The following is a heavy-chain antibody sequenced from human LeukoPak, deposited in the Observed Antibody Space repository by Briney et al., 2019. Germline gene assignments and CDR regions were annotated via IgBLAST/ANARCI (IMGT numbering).Heavy chain of an antibody. Sequence: SETLSLTCAVYGGSFSGYYWSWIRQPPGKGLEWLGEINHSGSTNYNPSLKSRVTITVDTSKNQFSLKLSSVTAADTAVYYCARVRQYYMDVWGKGTTVTVSS. CDR3: ARVRQYYMDV. CDR2: INHSGST. CDR1: GGSFSGYY. D-gene: IGHD6-6*01. J-gene: IGHJ6*03. V-gene: IGHV4-34*01.